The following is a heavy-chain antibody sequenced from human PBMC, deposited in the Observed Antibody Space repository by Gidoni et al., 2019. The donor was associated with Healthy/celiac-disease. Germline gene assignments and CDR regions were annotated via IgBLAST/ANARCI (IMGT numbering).Heavy chain of an antibody. CDR3: AGIWFGELSHLGI. CDR2: ISGSGGST. Sequence: EVQLLESGGGLVQPGGSLRLSCAASGFPFSSYAMSWVRQAPGKGLEWVSAISGSGGSTYYADSVKGRFTISRDNSKNTLYLQMNSLRAEDTAVYYCAGIWFGELSHLGIWGQGTMVTVSS. J-gene: IGHJ3*02. V-gene: IGHV3-23*01. D-gene: IGHD3-10*01. CDR1: GFPFSSYA.